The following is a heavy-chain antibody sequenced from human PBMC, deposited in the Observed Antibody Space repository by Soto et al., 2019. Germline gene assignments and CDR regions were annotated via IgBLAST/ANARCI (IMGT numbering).Heavy chain of an antibody. V-gene: IGHV5-10-1*01. CDR1: GYSFTSYW. Sequence: PGESLKISCKGSGYSFTSYWISWVRQMPGKGLEWMGRIDPSDSYTNYSPSFQGHVTISADKSISTAYLQWSSLKASDTAMYYCAGSGSGYRHPDYFDYWGQGTLVTVSS. CDR3: AGSGSGYRHPDYFDY. CDR2: IDPSDSYT. D-gene: IGHD3-10*01. J-gene: IGHJ4*02.